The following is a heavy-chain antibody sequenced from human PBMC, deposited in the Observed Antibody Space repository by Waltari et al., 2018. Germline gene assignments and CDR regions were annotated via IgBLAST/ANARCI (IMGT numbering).Heavy chain of an antibody. CDR2: IYSGGST. Sequence: EVQLVESGGGLIQPGGSLRLSCAASGFTVSSNYMSWVRQAPVKGLEWVSVIYSGGSTNNEDSGKGRFTISRENSKNTRYLQMNSLRAEDTAVYYCARERAAAGGFDPWGQGTLVTVSS. J-gene: IGHJ5*02. CDR1: GFTVSSNY. V-gene: IGHV3-53*01. CDR3: ARERAAAGGFDP. D-gene: IGHD6-13*01.